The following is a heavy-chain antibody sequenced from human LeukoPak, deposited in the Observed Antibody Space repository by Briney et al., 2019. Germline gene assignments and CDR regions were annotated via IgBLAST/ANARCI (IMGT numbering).Heavy chain of an antibody. V-gene: IGHV3-7*01. Sequence: GGSLRLSCAASGFTFSSYWMSWVRQAPGKGLEWVANIKQDGSEKYYVDSVRGRFTISRDNAKNSLYLQMNSLRAEDTAVYYCARWAAAGLNDYWGQGTLVTVSS. D-gene: IGHD6-13*01. CDR3: ARWAAAGLNDY. CDR1: GFTFSSYW. CDR2: IKQDGSEK. J-gene: IGHJ4*02.